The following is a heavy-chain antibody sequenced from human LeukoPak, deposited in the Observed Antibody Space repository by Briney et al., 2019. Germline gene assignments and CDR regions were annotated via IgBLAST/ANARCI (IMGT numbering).Heavy chain of an antibody. CDR3: ARDQDIVVVVAALRQREMGGFDP. CDR2: MNPKSGNT. D-gene: IGHD2-15*01. V-gene: IGHV1-8*01. Sequence: RASVKVSCKATGYTFANYDINWVRQATGQGTEWMGWMNPKSGNTGYAQKFQGRVTMTRNTSISTAYMELSSQRSDDTAVYYCARDQDIVVVVAALRQREMGGFDPWGQGTLVTVSS. J-gene: IGHJ5*02. CDR1: GYTFANYD.